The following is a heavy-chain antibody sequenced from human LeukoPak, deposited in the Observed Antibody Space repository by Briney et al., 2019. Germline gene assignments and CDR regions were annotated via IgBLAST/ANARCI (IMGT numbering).Heavy chain of an antibody. J-gene: IGHJ4*02. D-gene: IGHD3-3*01. Sequence: GGSLRLSCAASGFTFSSYSKNWVRQAPGKGPEWISYISPSSDAIKYADSVRGRFTISRDNAKNSLYLQVNSLRAEDTAVYYCAKDGGFWSGYGPPYFDYWGQGNLVTVSS. V-gene: IGHV3-48*04. CDR3: AKDGGFWSGYGPPYFDY. CDR1: GFTFSSYS. CDR2: ISPSSDAI.